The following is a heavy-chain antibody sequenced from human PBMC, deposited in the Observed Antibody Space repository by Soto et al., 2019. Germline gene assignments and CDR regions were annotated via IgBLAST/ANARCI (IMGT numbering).Heavy chain of an antibody. D-gene: IGHD6-13*01. J-gene: IGHJ6*03. V-gene: IGHV4-59*01. CDR2: IYYSGST. CDR1: GSSISSYY. CDR3: ARAREQQLVRRSFLKYYYYYMDV. Sequence: PSETLSLTCTVFGSSISSYYWSWIRQPPGKGLEWIGYIYYSGSTNYNPSLKSRVTISVDTSKNQFSLKLSSVTAADTAVYYCARAREQQLVRRSFLKYYYYYMDVWGKGTTVTVSS.